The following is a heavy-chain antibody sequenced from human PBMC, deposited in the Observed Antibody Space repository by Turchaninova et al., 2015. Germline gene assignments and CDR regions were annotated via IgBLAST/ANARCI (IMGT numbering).Heavy chain of an antibody. CDR1: GFTFGHYA. V-gene: IGHV3-49*04. J-gene: IGHJ4*02. CDR3: TREVSNFVWGSSDY. Sequence: EVQLVESRGGLVQPGRSLRLSCTTSGFTFGHYALSWVRQAPGKGLEWVSFIRSKAYGGTKEYATSVKGRFNISRDDSKSIAYLQMDSLNTEDTALYYCTREVSNFVWGSSDYWGQGALVTVSS. CDR2: IRSKAYGGTK. D-gene: IGHD3-16*01.